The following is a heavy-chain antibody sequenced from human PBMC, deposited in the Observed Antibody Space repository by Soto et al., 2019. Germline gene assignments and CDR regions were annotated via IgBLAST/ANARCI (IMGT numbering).Heavy chain of an antibody. J-gene: IGHJ4*02. D-gene: IGHD3-9*01. CDR3: ARDCRYYDILTGSFDY. V-gene: IGHV3-21*01. Sequence: EVQLVESGGGLVKPGGSLRLSCAASGFTFSSYSMNWVRQAPGKGLEWVSSISSSSSYIYYADSVKGRFTISRDNAKNSLYLQMNSLVAEDTAVYYCARDCRYYDILTGSFDYWGQGTLVTVSS. CDR1: GFTFSSYS. CDR2: ISSSSSYI.